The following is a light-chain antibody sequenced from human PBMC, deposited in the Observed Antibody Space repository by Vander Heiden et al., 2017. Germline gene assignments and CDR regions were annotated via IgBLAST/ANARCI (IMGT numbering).Light chain of an antibody. J-gene: IGLJ1*01. CDR1: STDVANYNL. Sequence: QSALTQPASVSGSPGQSITISCTGTSTDVANYNLVSWYQQHQGKAPKFMIYEVNKRHSGVSNRFSGSKSDNTASLTISGLQAEDEGDYYCCSYAGSTTYVFGTGTKVSVL. CDR3: CSYAGSTTYV. V-gene: IGLV2-23*02. CDR2: EVN.